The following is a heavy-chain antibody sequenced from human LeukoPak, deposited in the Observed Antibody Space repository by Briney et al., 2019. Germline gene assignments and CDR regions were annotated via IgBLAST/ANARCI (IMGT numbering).Heavy chain of an antibody. V-gene: IGHV5-51*01. Sequence: GESLKISCKGFGYSFTNYWIAWVRQMPGKGPEWMGIMYPGDSDTRYSPSFQGQVTISADKSITTAYLQWSSLKASDTAMYYCARLRTMVRGVIEYFDHWGQGTLVTVSS. D-gene: IGHD3-10*01. CDR3: ARLRTMVRGVIEYFDH. J-gene: IGHJ4*02. CDR1: GYSFTNYW. CDR2: MYPGDSDT.